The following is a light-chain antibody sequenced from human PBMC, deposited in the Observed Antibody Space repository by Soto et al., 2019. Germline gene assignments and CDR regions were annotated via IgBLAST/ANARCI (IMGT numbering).Light chain of an antibody. CDR1: QSVSSSY. Sequence: EIVLTQSPGTLSLSPGERATLSCRASQSVSSSYLAWYQQKPGKAPRLLISGASSSATGIPDRFSGSGSGTDFTLTISRLEPADFEVYYCQQYGSSPFTFGPGTKVHIK. V-gene: IGKV3-20*01. J-gene: IGKJ3*01. CDR2: GAS. CDR3: QQYGSSPFT.